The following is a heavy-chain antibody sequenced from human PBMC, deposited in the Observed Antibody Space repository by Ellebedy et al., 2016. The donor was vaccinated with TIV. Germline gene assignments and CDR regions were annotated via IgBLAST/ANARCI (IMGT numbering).Heavy chain of an antibody. Sequence: GGSLRLXXAASGFIFSSYAMHWVRQAPGKGLEWVAVISYDGSNKYYADSVKGRFTISRDNSKNTLYLQMNSLGAEDTAVYYCASLYMVGEQLVLKFHYMDVWGKGTTVTVSS. J-gene: IGHJ6*03. D-gene: IGHD6-6*01. V-gene: IGHV3-30-3*01. CDR2: ISYDGSNK. CDR1: GFIFSSYA. CDR3: ASLYMVGEQLVLKFHYMDV.